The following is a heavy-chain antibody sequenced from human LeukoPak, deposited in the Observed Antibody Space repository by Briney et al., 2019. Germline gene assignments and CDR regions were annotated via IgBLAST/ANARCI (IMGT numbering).Heavy chain of an antibody. J-gene: IGHJ4*02. V-gene: IGHV1-3*01. CDR2: INVANGDT. Sequence: ASVKVSCKASGYTFTAHAVHWVRQAPGQRLEWMGWINVANGDTGYSQKFQDRVTITRDTSASTGYMGMSRLISEDTAVYYCASKPRGESRPFDYWGQGTLVTVSS. CDR1: GYTFTAHA. CDR3: ASKPRGESRPFDY. D-gene: IGHD3-16*01.